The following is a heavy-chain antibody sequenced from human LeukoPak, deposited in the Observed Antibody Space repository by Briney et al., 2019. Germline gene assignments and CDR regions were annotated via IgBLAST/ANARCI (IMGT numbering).Heavy chain of an antibody. J-gene: IGHJ4*02. D-gene: IGHD1-26*01. Sequence: GGLLRLSCAASGFTFSSYGIHWVRQAPGKGLEWVAFIQNDGSNKYYVDSVKGRFTISRDNSKNTLYLQMNSLRAEDTAVYHCTKDEIQGVVGAGPGYWGQGTLVTVSS. CDR1: GFTFSSYG. CDR3: TKDEIQGVVGAGPGY. CDR2: IQNDGSNK. V-gene: IGHV3-30*02.